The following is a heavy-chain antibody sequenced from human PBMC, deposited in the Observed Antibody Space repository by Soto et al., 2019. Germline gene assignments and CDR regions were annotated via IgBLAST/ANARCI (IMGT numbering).Heavy chain of an antibody. V-gene: IGHV4-61*08. CDR2: IYYSGST. CDR3: ARAGSYRYFDY. CDR1: GGSVSSGGYY. Sequence: QVQLQESGPGLVKPSETLSLTCSVSGGSVSSGGYYWSWIRQLPGKGLEWIGCIYYSGSTDYNPSLKSRVTMSLDKSTNQFSLKLNSVTAADTAVYFCARAGSYRYFDYWGQGTLVTVSS. D-gene: IGHD3-10*01. J-gene: IGHJ4*02.